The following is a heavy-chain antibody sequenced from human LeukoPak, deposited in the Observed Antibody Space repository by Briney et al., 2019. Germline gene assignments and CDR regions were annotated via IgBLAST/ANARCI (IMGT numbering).Heavy chain of an antibody. CDR3: ARLFWSGYYLDY. V-gene: IGHV3-21*01. CDR1: GCTFSSYS. Sequence: GGCLRLSCAASGCTFSSYSMNWVRQAPGKGLEWVSSISSSSSYIYYADSVKGRFTISRDNAKNSLYLQMNSLRAEDTAVYYCARLFWSGYYLDYWGQGTLVTVSS. CDR2: ISSSSSYI. J-gene: IGHJ4*02. D-gene: IGHD3-3*01.